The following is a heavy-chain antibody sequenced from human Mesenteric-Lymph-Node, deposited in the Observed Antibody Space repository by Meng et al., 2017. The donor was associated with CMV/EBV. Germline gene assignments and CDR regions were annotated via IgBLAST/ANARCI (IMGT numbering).Heavy chain of an antibody. CDR1: GFTFSSYD. V-gene: IGHV3-13*01. CDR3: TRRTDYWNYSEY. Sequence: GESLKISCAASGFTFSSYDMHWVRQATGKGLEWVSAIGTAGDTYYPGSVKGRFTISRENAKNSLYLQMNSLRAGDTAVYYCTRRTDYWNYSEYWGQGTLVTVSS. CDR2: IGTAGDT. J-gene: IGHJ4*02. D-gene: IGHD1-1*01.